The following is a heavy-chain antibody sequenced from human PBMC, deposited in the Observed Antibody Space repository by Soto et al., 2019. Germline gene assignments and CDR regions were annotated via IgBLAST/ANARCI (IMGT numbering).Heavy chain of an antibody. CDR3: AASLSGDPYPLDY. J-gene: IGHJ4*02. D-gene: IGHD7-27*01. V-gene: IGHV3-74*01. CDR1: GFTLSPFW. Sequence: EVQLVESGGGLVQPGGSLRLSCAASGFTLSPFWMHWVRQAPGKGLVWVSRINRDASFTNYADSVKGRFTISRDNAKNTLYLQMNSLRAEDTAVYYCAASLSGDPYPLDYWGQGTLVTVSS. CDR2: INRDASFT.